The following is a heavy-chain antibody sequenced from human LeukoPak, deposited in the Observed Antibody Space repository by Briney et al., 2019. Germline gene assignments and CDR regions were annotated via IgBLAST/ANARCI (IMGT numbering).Heavy chain of an antibody. V-gene: IGHV7-4-1*02. J-gene: IGHJ4*02. CDR2: INTNTGNP. Sequence: ASVKVSCKASGYTLSSYTVNWVRQAPGQGLEWMGWINTNTGNPTYAQGYTGRFVFSLDTSVSTTYLQISRLKAEDTAVYYCASGPSYSGSNEYFDSWGQGTLVTVSS. D-gene: IGHD1-26*01. CDR3: ASGPSYSGSNEYFDS. CDR1: GYTLSSYT.